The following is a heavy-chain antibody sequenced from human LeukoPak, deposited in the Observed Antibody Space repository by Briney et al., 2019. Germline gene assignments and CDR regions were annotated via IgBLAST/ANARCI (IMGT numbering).Heavy chain of an antibody. CDR3: ARYCGRGKWDY. V-gene: IGHV3-48*01. CDR1: GVTFSIYS. CDR2: ISGSSTTI. D-gene: IGHD4-23*01. J-gene: IGHJ4*02. Sequence: PGGSLRLSCAASGVTFSIYSMKWVRQAPGKGLEWVSYISGSSTTIYGADSVKGRFTISRHNAKNSLYLQINSLRAENTAVYYCARYCGRGKWDYWGQGTLVTVSS.